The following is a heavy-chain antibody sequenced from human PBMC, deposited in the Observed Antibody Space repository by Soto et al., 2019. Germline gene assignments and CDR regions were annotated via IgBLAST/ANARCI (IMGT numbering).Heavy chain of an antibody. J-gene: IGHJ6*02. CDR1: GYTFTGYY. D-gene: IGHD5-18*01. CDR3: ARARERWLQPDYYYFGMDV. V-gene: IGHV1-2*04. CDR2: INPNSGGT. Sequence: GASVKVSCKASGYTFTGYYMHWVRQAPGQGLEWMGWINPNSGGTNYAQKFQGWVTMTRDTSISTGYMELSRLRSDDTAVYYCARARERWLQPDYYYFGMDVWGQGTTVTVSS.